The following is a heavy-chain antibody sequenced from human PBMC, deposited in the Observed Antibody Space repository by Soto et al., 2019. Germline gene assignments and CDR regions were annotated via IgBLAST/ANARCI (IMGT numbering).Heavy chain of an antibody. CDR2: IYYSGST. V-gene: IGHV4-31*03. CDR1: GGSIGSGGDY. Sequence: SETLSLTCTVSGGSIGSGGDYWSWIRQHPGKGLEWIGYIYYSGSTYYNPSLKSRVTISVDTSKNQFSLKLSSVTAADTAVYYCARVQGGYCSSTSCFRYFDYWGQGTLVTVSS. J-gene: IGHJ4*02. D-gene: IGHD2-2*01. CDR3: ARVQGGYCSSTSCFRYFDY.